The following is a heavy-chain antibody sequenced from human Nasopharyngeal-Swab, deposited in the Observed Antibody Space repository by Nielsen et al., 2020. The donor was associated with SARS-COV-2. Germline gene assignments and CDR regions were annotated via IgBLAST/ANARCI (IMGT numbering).Heavy chain of an antibody. D-gene: IGHD6-13*01. CDR1: GFTFSSYA. J-gene: IGHJ4*02. CDR2: IKQDGSEK. Sequence: GGSLRLSCAASGFTFSSYAMHWVRQAPGKGLEWVANIKQDGSEKYYVDSVKGRFTISRDNAKNSLYLQMNSLRAEDTAVYYCASLSSSSWFFDYWGQGTLVTVSS. V-gene: IGHV3-7*01. CDR3: ASLSSSSWFFDY.